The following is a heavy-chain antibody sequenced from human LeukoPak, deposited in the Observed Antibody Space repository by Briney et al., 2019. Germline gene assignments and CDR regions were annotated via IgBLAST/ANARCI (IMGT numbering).Heavy chain of an antibody. V-gene: IGHV4-59*01. Sequence: PSETLSLTCTVSGDSISIYYWSWIRHPPGKGLECIGYIYYTGSTTYNPSLKSRLTISIDTSKNQFSLNLISLTAADTAVYYCARGRGDSRGTSFDSWGQGTLVTVSS. CDR2: IYYTGST. J-gene: IGHJ4*02. CDR3: ARGRGDSRGTSFDS. CDR1: GDSISIYY. D-gene: IGHD3-22*01.